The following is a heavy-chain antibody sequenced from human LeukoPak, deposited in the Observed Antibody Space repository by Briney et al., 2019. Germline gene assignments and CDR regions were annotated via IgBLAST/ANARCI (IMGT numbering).Heavy chain of an antibody. Sequence: QPGGSLRLSCAACGFSFREYAMKGVRQAPGKGVEGISSSGDSDGSTSNADSLKGRFTISRDNSKNTLYLQMNNLRAEDTAFYYCVRGSPVWANWGQRTLVTASS. CDR2: SGDSDGST. V-gene: IGHV3-23*01. CDR1: GFSFREYA. D-gene: IGHD1-26*01. CDR3: VRGSPVWAN. J-gene: IGHJ4*02.